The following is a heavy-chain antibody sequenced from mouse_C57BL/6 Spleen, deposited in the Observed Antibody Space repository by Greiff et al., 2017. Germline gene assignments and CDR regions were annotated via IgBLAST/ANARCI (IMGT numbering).Heavy chain of an antibody. Sequence: VKLMESGPGLVAPSQSLSITCTVSGFSLTSYGVDWVRQPPGKGLEWLGVIWGGGSTNYNSALMSRLSNSKDNAKSQVCIKMNSLHTEDTAMYDCAKHGGLRHGAWGTCWGQGTLVTVAA. V-gene: IGHV2-9*01. D-gene: IGHD2-12*01. CDR1: GFSLTSYG. CDR2: IWGGGST. J-gene: IGHJ3*01. CDR3: AKHGGLRHGAWGTC.